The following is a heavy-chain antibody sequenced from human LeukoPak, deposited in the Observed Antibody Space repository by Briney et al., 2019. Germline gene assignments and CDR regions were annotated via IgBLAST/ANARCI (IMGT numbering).Heavy chain of an antibody. CDR3: ARDRWGSSGWPITYYYYYMDV. D-gene: IGHD6-19*01. Sequence: GGSLRLSCAASGFTFSNAWMSWVRQAPGKGLQWVGRIKSKTDGWTTHYAAPVKGRFTISRDNSKNTLYLQMNSLRAEDTAVYYCARDRWGSSGWPITYYYYYMDVWGKGTTVTISS. CDR2: IKSKTDGWTT. V-gene: IGHV3-15*01. CDR1: GFTFSNAW. J-gene: IGHJ6*03.